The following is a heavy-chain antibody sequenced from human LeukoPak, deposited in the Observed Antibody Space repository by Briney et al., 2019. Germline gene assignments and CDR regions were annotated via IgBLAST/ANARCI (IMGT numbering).Heavy chain of an antibody. CDR3: AKDHEYDYVWGSYRPLKYYFDY. D-gene: IGHD3-16*02. V-gene: IGHV3-48*01. CDR1: GFTFRTYN. J-gene: IGHJ4*02. CDR2: ITSGGTTI. Sequence: PGGSLRLSCAASGFTFRTYNMNWVRQAPGKGLEWVSYITSGGTTIYYADSVKGRFTISKDNSKNTLYLQMNSLRAEDTAVYYCAKDHEYDYVWGSYRPLKYYFDYWGQGTLVTVSS.